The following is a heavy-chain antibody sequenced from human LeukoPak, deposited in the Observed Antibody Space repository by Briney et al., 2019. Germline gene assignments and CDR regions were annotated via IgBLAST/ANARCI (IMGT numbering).Heavy chain of an antibody. J-gene: IGHJ4*02. CDR1: GFTFSTFA. V-gene: IGHV3-23*01. D-gene: IGHD3-22*01. CDR3: AKNSRSSGYYLDY. CDR2: ISGSGGST. Sequence: GGSLRLSCAASGFTFSTFAMSWVRQAPGKGLEWVSTISGSGGSTSYADSVKGRFTISRDNSKNTLYLQMNSLRAEDTALYYCAKNSRSSGYYLDYWGQGTLVTVSS.